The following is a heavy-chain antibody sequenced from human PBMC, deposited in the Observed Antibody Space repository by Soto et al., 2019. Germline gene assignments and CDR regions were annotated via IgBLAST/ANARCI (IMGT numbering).Heavy chain of an antibody. CDR3: ARGAVAGNFDY. V-gene: IGHV4-34*01. Sequence: SETLSLTCAVYGGSFSGYYWSWIRQPPGKGLEWIGEINHSGSTNYNPSLKSRVTISVDTSKNQFSLKLSSVTAADTAVYYCARGAVAGNFDYWGQGTLVTVSS. D-gene: IGHD6-19*01. CDR2: INHSGST. CDR1: GGSFSGYY. J-gene: IGHJ4*02.